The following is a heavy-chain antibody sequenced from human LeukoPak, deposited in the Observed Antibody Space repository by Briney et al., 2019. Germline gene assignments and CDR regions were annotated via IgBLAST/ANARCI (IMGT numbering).Heavy chain of an antibody. J-gene: IGHJ4*02. D-gene: IGHD5-18*01. V-gene: IGHV3-20*04. Sequence: GGSLRLSCAASGFTFSSYAMSWVRQAPGKGLEWVSGINWNGGSTGYADSVKGRFTISRDNAKSSLYVQMNSLRAEDTALYYCARDAQGYSYGSYYFDYWGQETLVTVSS. CDR2: INWNGGST. CDR1: GFTFSSYA. CDR3: ARDAQGYSYGSYYFDY.